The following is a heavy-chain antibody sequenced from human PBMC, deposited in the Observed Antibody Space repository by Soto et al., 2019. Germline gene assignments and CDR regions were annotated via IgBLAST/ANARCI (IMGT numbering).Heavy chain of an antibody. Sequence: ASVKVSCKASGYTFTSYDINWVRQATGQGLEWMGWMNPNSGNTGYAQKFQGRVTMTRNTSISTAYMELSSLRSEDTAVYYCGRERVAGTYDAFDIWGQGTMVTASS. V-gene: IGHV1-8*01. D-gene: IGHD6-19*01. CDR3: GRERVAGTYDAFDI. CDR1: GYTFTSYD. J-gene: IGHJ3*02. CDR2: MNPNSGNT.